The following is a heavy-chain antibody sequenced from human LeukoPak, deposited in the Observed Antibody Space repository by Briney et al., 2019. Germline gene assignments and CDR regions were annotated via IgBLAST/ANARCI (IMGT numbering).Heavy chain of an antibody. Sequence: PGGSLRLSCAASGFIFSNYWMSWVRQAPGKGLEWEASIKEDGSDKYYVDSVKGRFTISRDKAKNSLYLQMDRLRVEDTALYYCARDGDMSAYEIWGQGTWVAVSS. CDR2: IKEDGSDK. CDR1: GFIFSNYW. J-gene: IGHJ3*02. V-gene: IGHV3-7*01. CDR3: ARDGDMSAYEI. D-gene: IGHD2-15*01.